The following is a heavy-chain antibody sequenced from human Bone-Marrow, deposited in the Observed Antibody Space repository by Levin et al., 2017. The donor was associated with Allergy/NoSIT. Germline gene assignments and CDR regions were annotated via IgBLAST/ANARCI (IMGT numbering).Heavy chain of an antibody. Sequence: GGSLRLSCAASGFTFSSYAMHWVRQAPGKGLEWVAVISYDGSNKYYADSVKGRFTISRDNSKNTLYLQMNSLRAEDTAVYYCASLSIVVVPAAKHDAFDIWGQGTMVTVSS. J-gene: IGHJ3*02. CDR1: GFTFSSYA. CDR3: ASLSIVVVPAAKHDAFDI. V-gene: IGHV3-30*04. D-gene: IGHD2-2*01. CDR2: ISYDGSNK.